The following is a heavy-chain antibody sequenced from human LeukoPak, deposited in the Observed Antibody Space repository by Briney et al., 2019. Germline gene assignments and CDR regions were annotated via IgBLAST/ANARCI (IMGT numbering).Heavy chain of an antibody. Sequence: GGSLRLSCAASGLTFSTYSMNWVRQAPGKGLEWVSYISSSSATIYYADSVKGRFTISRGNAKNSLFLQMNSLRDEDTAVYYCAREVAVGGTSWFDYWGQGTLVTVSS. CDR2: ISSSSATI. J-gene: IGHJ4*02. CDR1: GLTFSTYS. CDR3: AREVAVGGTSWFDY. V-gene: IGHV3-48*02. D-gene: IGHD6-13*01.